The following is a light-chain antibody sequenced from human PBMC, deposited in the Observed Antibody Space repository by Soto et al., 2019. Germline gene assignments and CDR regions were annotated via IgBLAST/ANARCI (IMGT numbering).Light chain of an antibody. CDR2: KAS. Sequence: DIQMTQSPSTLSGSVGDRVTITCRASQTISSWLAWYQQKPGKAPKLLIYKASTLKSGVPSRFSGSGSGTEFTLTISSLQPDDFATYYCQQYYSSAPSWTFGQGTKVDIK. CDR3: QQYYSSAPSWT. CDR1: QTISSW. V-gene: IGKV1-5*03. J-gene: IGKJ1*01.